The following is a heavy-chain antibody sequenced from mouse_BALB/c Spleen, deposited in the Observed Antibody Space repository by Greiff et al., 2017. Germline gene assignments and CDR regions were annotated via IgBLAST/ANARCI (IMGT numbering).Heavy chain of an antibody. V-gene: IGHV5-6-4*01. CDR3: TRDRGIWFAY. CDR1: GFTFSSYT. J-gene: IGHJ3*01. CDR2: ISSGGSYT. Sequence: EVKLMESGGGLVKPGGSLKLSCAASGFTFSSYTMSWVRQTPEKRLEWVATISSGGSYTYYPDSVKGRFTISRDNAKNTLYLQMSSLKSEDTAMYYCTRDRGIWFAYWGQGTLVTVSA.